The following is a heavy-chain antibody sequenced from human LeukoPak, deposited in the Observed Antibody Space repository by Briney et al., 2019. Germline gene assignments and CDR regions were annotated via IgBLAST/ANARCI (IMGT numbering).Heavy chain of an antibody. CDR2: ISNSGGAT. J-gene: IGHJ4*02. D-gene: IGHD6-6*01. CDR3: AKGRSQYTRNNPDY. V-gene: IGHV3-23*01. Sequence: PGGSLRLSCAASEFTFSSYAMNWARQAPGKGLEWVSVISNSGGATYYADSVKGRFTISRDNSKNALYLQMNSLRAEDTALYFCAKGRSQYTRNNPDYWGQGTLVTVSS. CDR1: EFTFSSYA.